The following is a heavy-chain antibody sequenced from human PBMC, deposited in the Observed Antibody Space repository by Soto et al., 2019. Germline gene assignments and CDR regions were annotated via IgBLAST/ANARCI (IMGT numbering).Heavy chain of an antibody. J-gene: IGHJ5*02. V-gene: IGHV3-48*02. CDR3: AREGTRGGFLDCCDP. Sequence: GGSLRLSCAASGFTFSSYSMNWVRQAPGKGLEWVSYISSSSSTIYYADSVKGRFTISRDNAKNSLYLQMNSLRDEDTAVYYGAREGTRGGFLDCCDPWGQGTLVTVSS. D-gene: IGHD3-10*01. CDR2: ISSSSSTI. CDR1: GFTFSSYS.